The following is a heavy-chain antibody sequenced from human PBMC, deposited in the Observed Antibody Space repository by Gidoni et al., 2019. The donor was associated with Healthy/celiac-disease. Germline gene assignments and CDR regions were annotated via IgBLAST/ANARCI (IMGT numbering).Heavy chain of an antibody. Sequence: EVQLVESGGGLVQPGGSLRLSCAASGFTFSDHYMDWVRQAPGKGLEWVGRTRNKANSYTTEYAASVKGRFTISRDDSKNSLYLQMNSLKTEDTAVYYCAVVGATTDYFDYWGQGTLVTVSS. CDR3: AVVGATTDYFDY. CDR2: TRNKANSYTT. J-gene: IGHJ4*02. V-gene: IGHV3-72*01. D-gene: IGHD1-26*01. CDR1: GFTFSDHY.